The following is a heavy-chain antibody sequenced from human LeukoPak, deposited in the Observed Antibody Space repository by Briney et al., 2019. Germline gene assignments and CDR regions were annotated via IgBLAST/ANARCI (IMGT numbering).Heavy chain of an antibody. J-gene: IGHJ4*02. V-gene: IGHV4-39*01. CDR1: GCSISSSSYY. D-gene: IGHD6-13*01. Sequence: SETLSLTCTVSGCSISSSSYYWGWIRQPPGKGLEWIGSIYYSGSTYYNPSLKSRVTISVDTSKNQFSLKLSSVTAADTAVYYCAGGSGSWYVENYWGQGTLVTVSS. CDR2: IYYSGST. CDR3: AGGSGSWYVENY.